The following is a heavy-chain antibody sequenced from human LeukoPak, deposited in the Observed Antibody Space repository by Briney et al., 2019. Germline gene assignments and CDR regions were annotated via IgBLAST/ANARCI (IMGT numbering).Heavy chain of an antibody. CDR2: INTYTGNP. CDR1: GYTFTSYG. CDR3: ARWDYDSSGYALYYFDY. V-gene: IGHV7-4-1*02. D-gene: IGHD3-22*01. Sequence: ASVKVSCKASGYTFTSYGISWVRQAPGQGLEWMGWINTYTGNPTYAQGFTGRFVFSLDTSVSTAYLQISSLKAGDTAVYYCARWDYDSSGYALYYFDYWGQGTLVTVSS. J-gene: IGHJ4*02.